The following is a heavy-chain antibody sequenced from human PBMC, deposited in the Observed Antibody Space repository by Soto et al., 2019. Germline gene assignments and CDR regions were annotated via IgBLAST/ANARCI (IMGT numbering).Heavy chain of an antibody. CDR1: GFIFSSFA. CDR2: ISGSDGRT. D-gene: IGHD3-3*01. Sequence: GGSLRLSCAASGFIFSSFAMSWVRQAPGKGLEWVSTISGSDGRTYYGDSVKGRFTISRDNSKNTLYWKMDSLRAEDTAVYYCARGRFGDFWSGSHTNWGQGTLVTVSS. V-gene: IGHV3-23*01. J-gene: IGHJ4*02. CDR3: ARGRFGDFWSGSHTN.